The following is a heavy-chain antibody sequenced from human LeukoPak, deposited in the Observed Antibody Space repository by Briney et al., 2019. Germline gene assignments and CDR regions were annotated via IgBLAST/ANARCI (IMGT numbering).Heavy chain of an antibody. Sequence: PGGSLRLSCAVSGFTFSSRSMNWVRQAPGKGLEWVSYISSSSSTIYYADSVKGRFTISRDNAKNSLYLQMNSLRDEDSAVYYCARDPHIAAAGTIFDYWGQGTLVTVSS. V-gene: IGHV3-48*02. D-gene: IGHD6-13*01. J-gene: IGHJ4*02. CDR1: GFTFSSRS. CDR3: ARDPHIAAAGTIFDY. CDR2: ISSSSSTI.